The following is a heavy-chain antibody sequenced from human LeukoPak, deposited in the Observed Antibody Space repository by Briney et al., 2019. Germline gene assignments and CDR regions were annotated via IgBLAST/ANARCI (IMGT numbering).Heavy chain of an antibody. CDR2: ISVYNGNT. Sequence: GASVKVSCKASGYTFSTYGISWVRQAPGQGLEWMGWISVYNGNTNYAQKVQGRVTVTTDTSTSTAYMEVSSLRSDDTALYFCARFGGGAAKDDRLDYWGQGTLVTVSS. D-gene: IGHD3-16*01. J-gene: IGHJ4*02. CDR3: ARFGGGAAKDDRLDY. CDR1: GYTFSTYG. V-gene: IGHV1-18*01.